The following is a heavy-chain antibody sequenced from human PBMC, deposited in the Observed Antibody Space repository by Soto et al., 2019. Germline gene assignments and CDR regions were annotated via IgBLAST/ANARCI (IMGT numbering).Heavy chain of an antibody. CDR2: IYSGGYT. V-gene: IGHV3-53*01. CDR3: ATNPGGGGY. J-gene: IGHJ4*02. Sequence: EVQLVESGGGLIQPGGSLRLSCAVSGFTVSNNYMSWVRQAPGKGLEGVSVIYSGGYTAYGDSVKGRFTISRDNSKNTTYPQMNALRADGPAGFFWATNPGGGGYWGQGTLVTVSS. D-gene: IGHD3-10*01. CDR1: GFTVSNNY.